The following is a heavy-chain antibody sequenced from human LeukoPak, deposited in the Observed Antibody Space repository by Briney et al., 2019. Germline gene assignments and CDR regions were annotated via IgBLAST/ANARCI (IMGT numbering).Heavy chain of an antibody. CDR1: GFTFSSYS. CDR3: ARGVVDYYDFWSGYYTGDYFDY. V-gene: IGHV3-21*01. D-gene: IGHD3-3*01. Sequence: GGSLRHSCAASGFTFSSYSMNWVRQAPGKGLEWVSSISSSSSYIYYADSVKGRFTISRDNAKNSLYLQMNSLRAEDTAVYYCARGVVDYYDFWSGYYTGDYFDYSGQGTLVTVSS. J-gene: IGHJ4*02. CDR2: ISSSSSYI.